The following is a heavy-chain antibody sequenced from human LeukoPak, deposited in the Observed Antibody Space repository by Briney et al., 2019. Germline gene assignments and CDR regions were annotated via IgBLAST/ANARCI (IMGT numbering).Heavy chain of an antibody. CDR2: IYYSGST. J-gene: IGHJ4*02. V-gene: IGHV4-59*01. Sequence: SETLSLTCTVSGDSISSSYWNWVRQPPGKGLEWIGDIYYSGSTNSNPSLKSRVTISVDTSKNQFSLKLSSVTAADTAVYYCARGIYGSGSYLDYWGQGTLVTASS. D-gene: IGHD3-10*01. CDR3: ARGIYGSGSYLDY. CDR1: GDSISSSY.